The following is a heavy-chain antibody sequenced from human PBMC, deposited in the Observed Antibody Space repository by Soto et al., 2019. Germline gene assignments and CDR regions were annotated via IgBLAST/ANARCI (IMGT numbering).Heavy chain of an antibody. D-gene: IGHD2-2*01. Sequence: QLQLQESGPGLVKPSETLSLTCTVSGGSISSSSYYWGWIRQPPGKGLEWIGSIYYSGSTYYNPSLKSRVTISVDTSKNQFSLKLSSVTAADTAVYYCARAIVVVPAAPWYYYYGMDVWGQGTTVTVSS. CDR3: ARAIVVVPAAPWYYYYGMDV. CDR1: GGSISSSSYY. V-gene: IGHV4-39*01. J-gene: IGHJ6*02. CDR2: IYYSGST.